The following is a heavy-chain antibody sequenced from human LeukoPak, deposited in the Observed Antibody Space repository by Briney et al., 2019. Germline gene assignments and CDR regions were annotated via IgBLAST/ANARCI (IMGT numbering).Heavy chain of an antibody. D-gene: IGHD6-13*01. Sequence: ASVKVSCKASGYTFTSYGISWVRQAPGQGLEWMGWICAYNGNTNYAQKLQGRVTMTTDTSTSTAYMELRSLRSDDTAVYYCARAYSSSWYGDNWFDPWGQGTLVTVSS. V-gene: IGHV1-18*01. J-gene: IGHJ5*02. CDR3: ARAYSSSWYGDNWFDP. CDR1: GYTFTSYG. CDR2: ICAYNGNT.